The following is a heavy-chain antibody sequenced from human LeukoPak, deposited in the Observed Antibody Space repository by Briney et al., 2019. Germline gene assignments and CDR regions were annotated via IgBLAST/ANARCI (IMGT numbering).Heavy chain of an antibody. V-gene: IGHV3-53*01. J-gene: IGHJ6*02. CDR2: ISNVGRT. Sequence: GGSLRLSCAASGFSVSSNYMTWVRQPPGKGLEWVSLISNVGRTDYADSVKGRFTISRDNSKNTLYLQMNSLRAEDTAVYYCAKGTAVGRYYYGMDVWGQGTTVTVSS. D-gene: IGHD6-19*01. CDR3: AKGTAVGRYYYGMDV. CDR1: GFSVSSNY.